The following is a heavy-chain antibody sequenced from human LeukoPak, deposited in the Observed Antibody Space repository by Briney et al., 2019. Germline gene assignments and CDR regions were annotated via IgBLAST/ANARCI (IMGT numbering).Heavy chain of an antibody. CDR3: ARIPSQDRTWFDP. V-gene: IGHV3-11*04. Sequence: GGSLRLSCAASGIAFSEYFMTWIRQAPGKGPEWLSHISGSGSYIYYADSVKGRFTISRDNAKNALYLQMNSLRADDTAIYYCARIPSQDRTWFDPWGQGTLVTVSS. D-gene: IGHD2-15*01. CDR1: GIAFSEYF. J-gene: IGHJ5*02. CDR2: ISGSGSYI.